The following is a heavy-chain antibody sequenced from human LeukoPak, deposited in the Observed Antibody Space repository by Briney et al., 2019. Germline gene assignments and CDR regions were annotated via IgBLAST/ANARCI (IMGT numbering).Heavy chain of an antibody. Sequence: SETLSLTCSVSSGSITSYYWSWLRQPPGKGLEWIGYIYYSGSTNYNPSVKSRVTTSVDTSKNQFSLKLNSVTAADTAVYYCATLWRLGASTGEAFDIWGQGTMVTVSS. CDR1: SGSITSYY. CDR3: ATLWRLGASTGEAFDI. CDR2: IYYSGST. V-gene: IGHV4-59*01. J-gene: IGHJ3*02. D-gene: IGHD1-26*01.